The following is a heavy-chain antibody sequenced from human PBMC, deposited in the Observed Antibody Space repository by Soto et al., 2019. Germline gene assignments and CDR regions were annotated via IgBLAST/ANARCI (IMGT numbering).Heavy chain of an antibody. Sequence: GGSLRLSCAASGFTFSIYSMNWVRQSPGKGLEWVSYISSSSSTIHYADSVKGRFTISRDNAKNSLYLQMNSLRAEDTAVYYCARDEGSSSWLDFWGQGTLVTVSS. CDR1: GFTFSIYS. V-gene: IGHV3-48*01. CDR3: ARDEGSSSWLDF. J-gene: IGHJ4*02. D-gene: IGHD6-13*01. CDR2: ISSSSSTI.